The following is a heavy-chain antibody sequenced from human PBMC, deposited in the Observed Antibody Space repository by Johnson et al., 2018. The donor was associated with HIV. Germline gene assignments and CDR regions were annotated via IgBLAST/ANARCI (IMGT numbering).Heavy chain of an antibody. V-gene: IGHV3-15*01. J-gene: IGHJ3*02. CDR1: GFTFNTYD. CDR3: TTKTTVVTLGFDI. CDR2: ISRDGGTT. D-gene: IGHD4-23*01. Sequence: VQLVESWGGVVQPGRSLRLSCAACGFTFNTYDMYWVRQAPGEGLDWVAFISRDGGTTDYAAPVKGRFTISRDASKNTLYLQMNSLKTEDTAVYYCTTKTTVVTLGFDIWGQGTMVTVSS.